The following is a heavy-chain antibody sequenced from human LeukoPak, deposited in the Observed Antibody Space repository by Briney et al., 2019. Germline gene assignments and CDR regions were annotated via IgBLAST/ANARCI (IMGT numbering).Heavy chain of an antibody. Sequence: PGGSLRLSCAASGFTFDDYGMSWVRQAPGKGLEWVAGLNLNGGITGYSDSVKGRFTISRDNAKNSLYLQMNNLRAEDTALYYCARVGYSSGWFQFGAFDIWGQGTMVTVSS. V-gene: IGHV3-20*04. CDR3: ARVGYSSGWFQFGAFDI. J-gene: IGHJ3*02. D-gene: IGHD6-13*01. CDR2: LNLNGGIT. CDR1: GFTFDDYG.